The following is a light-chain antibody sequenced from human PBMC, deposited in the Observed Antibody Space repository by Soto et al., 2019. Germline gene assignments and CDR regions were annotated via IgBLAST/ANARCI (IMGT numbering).Light chain of an antibody. J-gene: IGKJ4*01. CDR3: QQYGSSLGLT. CDR1: QSVSSSY. Sequence: EIVLTQSPGTLSLSPGERATLSCRASQSVSSSYLAWYQQKPGQAPRLLIYGASGRATGIPDRFSGSGSGPVFTLTISRLETEDFAVYYCQQYGSSLGLTFGGGTKAEIK. CDR2: GAS. V-gene: IGKV3-20*01.